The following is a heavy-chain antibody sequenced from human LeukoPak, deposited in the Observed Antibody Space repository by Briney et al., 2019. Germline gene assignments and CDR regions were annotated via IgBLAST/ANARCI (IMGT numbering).Heavy chain of an antibody. CDR3: ARGLIFGVVITHFDY. V-gene: IGHV4-34*09. CDR2: INHSGST. Sequence: SETLSLTCAVYGGSFSGYYWSWIRQPPGRGLEWIGEINHSGSTNYNPSLKSRVTISVDTSKNQFSLKLSSVTAADTAVYYCARGLIFGVVITHFDYWGQGTLVTVSS. CDR1: GGSFSGYY. D-gene: IGHD3-3*01. J-gene: IGHJ4*02.